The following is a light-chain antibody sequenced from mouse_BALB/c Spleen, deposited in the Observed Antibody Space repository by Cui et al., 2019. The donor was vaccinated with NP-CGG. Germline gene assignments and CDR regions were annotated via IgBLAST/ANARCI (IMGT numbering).Light chain of an antibody. J-gene: IGLJ1*01. CDR3: ALWYSNHWV. V-gene: IGLV1*01. Sequence: QAVVTQESAPTTSPGETVTLTCRSSNGAVTTSNYPNWVQEKPDHLFTGLIGGTNNRAPGVPARFSGSLIGDKAALTITGAQTEDEAIYFCALWYSNHWVFGGGTKLTVL. CDR1: NGAVTTSNY. CDR2: GTN.